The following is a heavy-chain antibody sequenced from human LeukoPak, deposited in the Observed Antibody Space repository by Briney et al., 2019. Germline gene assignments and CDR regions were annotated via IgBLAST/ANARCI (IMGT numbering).Heavy chain of an antibody. CDR2: IYYSGGT. Sequence: SETLSLTCTVSGGSINYYYWMWIRQPPGKGLEWIGYIYYSGGTHYNPSLKSRVTISIDTSKTQFSLRLSSVTAADTAVYYCARGTYSNGLYYFDYWGQGTLVTVSS. V-gene: IGHV4-59*08. CDR1: GGSINYYY. J-gene: IGHJ4*02. CDR3: ARGTYSNGLYYFDY. D-gene: IGHD4-11*01.